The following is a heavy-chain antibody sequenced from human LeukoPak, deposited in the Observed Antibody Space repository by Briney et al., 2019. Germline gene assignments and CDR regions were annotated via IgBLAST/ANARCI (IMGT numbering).Heavy chain of an antibody. CDR1: GGSISSSSYY. CDR2: IYYSGST. V-gene: IGHV4-39*01. D-gene: IGHD2-15*01. Sequence: SETLSLTCTVSGGSISSSSYYWGWIRQPPGKGLEWIGSIYYSGSTYYNPSLKSRVTISVDTSKNHFSLKLSSVTAADTAAYYCARQRGGGSWYFDLWGRGTLVTVSS. J-gene: IGHJ2*01. CDR3: ARQRGGGSWYFDL.